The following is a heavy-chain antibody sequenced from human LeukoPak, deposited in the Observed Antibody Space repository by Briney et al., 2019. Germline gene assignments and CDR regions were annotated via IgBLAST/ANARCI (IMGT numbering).Heavy chain of an antibody. Sequence: SETLSLTCTVFGGSINSGDYYWSWIRQHPGKGLEWTGYTYYSRSTYYNPSLKSRVTISVDTSKNHFSLKLSSVTAADTAVYYCARMSGRESSGYYLDYWGQGTLVTVSS. CDR2: TYYSRST. CDR1: GGSINSGDYY. J-gene: IGHJ4*02. D-gene: IGHD3-22*01. V-gene: IGHV4-31*03. CDR3: ARMSGRESSGYYLDY.